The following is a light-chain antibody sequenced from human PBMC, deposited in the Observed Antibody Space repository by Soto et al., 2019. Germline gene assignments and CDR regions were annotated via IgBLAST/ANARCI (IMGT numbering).Light chain of an antibody. Sequence: EIVLTQSPPTLSLSPGERATLSCRASQSVSDSLAWYQQKSGQAPRLLIYDASNRATGIPARFTGSGSGTAFTLTISRREPEDFAVYYCQQRSKWPLTFGQGTKVEIK. V-gene: IGKV3-11*01. CDR3: QQRSKWPLT. J-gene: IGKJ1*01. CDR2: DAS. CDR1: QSVSDS.